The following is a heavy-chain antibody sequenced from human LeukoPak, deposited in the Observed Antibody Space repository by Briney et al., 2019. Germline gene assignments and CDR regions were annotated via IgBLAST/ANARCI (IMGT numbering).Heavy chain of an antibody. D-gene: IGHD5-18*01. Sequence: SETLSLTCTVSGGSISSYYWSWIRQPPGKGLEWIGYIYYSGSTYYNPSLKSRVTISVDTSKNQFSLKLSSVTAADTAVYYCARHVEQRYSYGSALRDFDYWGQGTLVTVSS. CDR3: ARHVEQRYSYGSALRDFDY. V-gene: IGHV4-59*04. CDR2: IYYSGST. J-gene: IGHJ4*02. CDR1: GGSISSYY.